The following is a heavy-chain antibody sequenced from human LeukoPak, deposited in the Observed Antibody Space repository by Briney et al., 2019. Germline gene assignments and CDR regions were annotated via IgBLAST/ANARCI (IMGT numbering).Heavy chain of an antibody. Sequence: GGSLRLSCAASGFTFSSYAMNWVRQAPGKGLEWVSGINGSGGSTHYAGSVKGRFTISRDNSKNTLYLQMNSLRAEDTAVYYCAKPARTDYTDYWGQGTLVTVSS. V-gene: IGHV3-23*01. D-gene: IGHD1-14*01. CDR2: INGSGGST. CDR1: GFTFSSYA. J-gene: IGHJ4*02. CDR3: AKPARTDYTDY.